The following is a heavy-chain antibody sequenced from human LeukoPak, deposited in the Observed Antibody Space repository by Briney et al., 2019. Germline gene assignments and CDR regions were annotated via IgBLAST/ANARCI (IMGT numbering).Heavy chain of an antibody. Sequence: GESLKISCTGSGYSFTSYWIGWVRQMPGKGLEWMGIIYPGDSDTRDSPSFQGQVNISADEPISTAYLQWSSLKDSDTAMYYCARVVGGDDYWGQGTLVTVSS. D-gene: IGHD3-16*01. CDR1: GYSFTSYW. CDR3: ARVVGGDDY. J-gene: IGHJ4*02. CDR2: IYPGDSDT. V-gene: IGHV5-51*01.